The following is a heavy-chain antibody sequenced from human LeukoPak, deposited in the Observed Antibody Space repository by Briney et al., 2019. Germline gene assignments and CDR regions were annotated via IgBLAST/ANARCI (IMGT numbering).Heavy chain of an antibody. CDR1: GYTFTSYA. CDR3: ARVSSGWHGYLDH. D-gene: IGHD6-25*01. Sequence: RASVKVSCKASGYTFTSYAIHWVRQAPGQRLEWMGWINAGNGNATYTQKFQDRVTFTRDTSASTAYMDLSSLRSEDTAVYYCARVSSGWHGYLDHWGQGTPVTVSS. CDR2: INAGNGNA. V-gene: IGHV1-3*01. J-gene: IGHJ4*02.